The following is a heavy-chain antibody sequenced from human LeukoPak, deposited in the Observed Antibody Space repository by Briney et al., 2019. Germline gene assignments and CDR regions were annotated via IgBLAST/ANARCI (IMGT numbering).Heavy chain of an antibody. CDR3: AKAMALSVFWFDP. J-gene: IGHJ5*02. CDR2: ISWNSGSI. CDR1: GFTFSSYD. Sequence: GGSLRLSCAASGFTFSSYDMHWVRHAPGKGLEWVSGISWNSGSIGYADSVKGRFTISRDNAKNSLYLQMNSLRAEDTALYYCAKAMALSVFWFDPWGQGTLVTVSS. D-gene: IGHD1-14*01. V-gene: IGHV3-9*01.